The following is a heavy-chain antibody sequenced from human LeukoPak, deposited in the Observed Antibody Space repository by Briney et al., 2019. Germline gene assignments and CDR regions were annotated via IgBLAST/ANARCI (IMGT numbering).Heavy chain of an antibody. V-gene: IGHV4-28*01. CDR1: GYSISSSNW. CDR3: AKGAAAGTFIDY. D-gene: IGHD6-13*01. Sequence: SDTLSLTCAVSGYSISSSNWWGWIRQPPGKGLEWIGYIYYSGSTYYNPSLKSRVTMSVDTSKNQFYLKLSSVTAVDTAVYYCAKGAAAGTFIDYWGQGTLVTVSS. J-gene: IGHJ4*02. CDR2: IYYSGST.